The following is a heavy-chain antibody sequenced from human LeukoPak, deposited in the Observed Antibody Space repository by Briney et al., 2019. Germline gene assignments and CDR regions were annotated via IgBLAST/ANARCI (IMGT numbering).Heavy chain of an antibody. J-gene: IGHJ3*02. CDR3: ASLIVVVPAAPLVGAFDI. D-gene: IGHD2-2*01. Sequence: SETLSLTCAVYGGSFSGYYWSWIRQPPGKGLEWIGEINHSGSTNYNPSLKSRVTISVDTSKNQFSLKLSSVTAADTAVYYCASLIVVVPAAPLVGAFDIWGQGTMVTVSS. V-gene: IGHV4-34*01. CDR1: GGSFSGYY. CDR2: INHSGST.